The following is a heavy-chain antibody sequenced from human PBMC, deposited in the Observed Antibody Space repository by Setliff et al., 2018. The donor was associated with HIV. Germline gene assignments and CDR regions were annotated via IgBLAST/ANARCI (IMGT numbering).Heavy chain of an antibody. J-gene: IGHJ1*01. D-gene: IGHD2-21*01. V-gene: IGHV1-2*06. CDR1: GYTFTDYY. Sequence: ASVKVACKASGYTFTDYYIHWVRQAPGQGLEWMGRINPNSGGTNYAQKLQGRVTMTRDTSINTAYMALSRLRSDDTAIYYCAKDGGELCWGQGTLVTVSS. CDR2: INPNSGGT. CDR3: AKDGGELC.